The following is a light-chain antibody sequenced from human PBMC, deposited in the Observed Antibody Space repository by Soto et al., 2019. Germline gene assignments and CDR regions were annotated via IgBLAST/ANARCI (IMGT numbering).Light chain of an antibody. J-gene: IGLJ2*01. V-gene: IGLV2-14*01. CDR2: EVS. CDR3: TSYTVSTTVL. CDR1: NSDIGGFPY. Sequence: QSVLTQPASVSGSPGRSITISCTGTNSDIGGFPYVSWYQQHPGKAPKLMIYEVSNRPSGVSNRFSGSKSGNTASLTISGLQAEDEADYYCTSYTVSTTVLFGGGTKLTVL.